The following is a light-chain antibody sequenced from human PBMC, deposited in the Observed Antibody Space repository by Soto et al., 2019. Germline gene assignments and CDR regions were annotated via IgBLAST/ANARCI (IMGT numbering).Light chain of an antibody. CDR1: RIISSW. J-gene: IGKJ4*01. CDR2: GAS. V-gene: IGKV1-5*01. CDR3: QQYNSYSPRT. Sequence: DIQIAPYPSTLCAFVGHSVSLPCRARRIISSWLAWYQQKPGKAPKLLIYGASSLESGVPSRFSGSGSGTDFTLTISSLQPEDFATYYCQQYNSYSPRTFGGGTKVDIK.